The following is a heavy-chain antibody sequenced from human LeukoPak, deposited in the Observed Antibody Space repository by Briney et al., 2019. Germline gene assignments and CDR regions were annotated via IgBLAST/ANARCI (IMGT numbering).Heavy chain of an antibody. CDR3: ARWVGNRNWFDP. V-gene: IGHV4-39*07. CDR2: ISYSGST. CDR1: GGSISSGSYL. J-gene: IGHJ5*02. Sequence: SETLSLTCTVSGGSISSGSYLWGCIRQSPEKGLEWIGSISYSGSTCYNPSLKTRVTVSVDTSKNQFSLKVTSVTAADTAVYYCARWVGNRNWFDPWGQGTLVTVSS. D-gene: IGHD1-26*01.